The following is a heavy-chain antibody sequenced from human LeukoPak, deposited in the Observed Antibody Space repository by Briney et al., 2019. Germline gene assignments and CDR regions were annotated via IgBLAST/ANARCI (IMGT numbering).Heavy chain of an antibody. CDR1: GFTLSTNA. Sequence: GGSLRLSRLTSGFTLSTNAMSWVRQAPGKGLEWISGISGSGASTYYADSVKGRFTISRDDSRNTLYLQMNSLRGDDTAVYYCAKDVGKWESLHFFDYWGQGTLVTVSS. J-gene: IGHJ4*02. D-gene: IGHD1-26*01. CDR3: AKDVGKWESLHFFDY. CDR2: ISGSGAST. V-gene: IGHV3-23*01.